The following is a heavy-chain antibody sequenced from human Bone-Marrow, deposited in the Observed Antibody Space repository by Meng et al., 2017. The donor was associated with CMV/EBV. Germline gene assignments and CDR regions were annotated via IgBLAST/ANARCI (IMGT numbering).Heavy chain of an antibody. CDR1: GYTLTELS. CDR2: FDPEDGET. J-gene: IGHJ1*01. CDR3: ATSYDILTGYPEYFQH. V-gene: IGHV1-24*01. Sequence: QVQVVQAGAEVKKPGASVKVSCKVYGYTLTELSMHWVRQAPGKGLEWMGGFDPEDGETIYAQKFQGRVTMTEDTSTDTAYMELSSLRSEDTAVYYCATSYDILTGYPEYFQHWGQGTLVTVSS. D-gene: IGHD3-9*01.